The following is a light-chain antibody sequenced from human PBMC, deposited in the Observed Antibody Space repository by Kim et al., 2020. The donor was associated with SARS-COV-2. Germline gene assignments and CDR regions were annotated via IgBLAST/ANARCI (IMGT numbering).Light chain of an antibody. CDR1: QSVSSNY. V-gene: IGKV3-20*01. J-gene: IGKJ1*01. Sequence: EIVLTQSPGTLSLSPGERATLSCRASQSVSSNYLAWYQQKPGQAPRLLIYGATSRATGIPDRFSGSGSGTDFTLTISRLEPEDFAVYYCQQYGSSPRTFGHGTKVDIK. CDR3: QQYGSSPRT. CDR2: GAT.